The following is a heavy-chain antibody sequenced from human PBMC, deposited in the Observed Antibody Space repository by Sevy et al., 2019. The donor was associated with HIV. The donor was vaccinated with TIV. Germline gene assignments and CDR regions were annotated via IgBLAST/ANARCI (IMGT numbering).Heavy chain of an antibody. V-gene: IGHV4-38-2*02. CDR2: IYLTGTT. CDR1: GFSISSGYF. D-gene: IGHD3-16*02. Sequence: SETLSLTCSVSGFSISSGYFWGWVRQPPGKGLEWIGSIYLTGTTYYNPSLKRRVTISVDTSKNQISLRLSSVTAADAAVYYCARVLLRLGELSSMDSWGQGTPVTVSP. J-gene: IGHJ4*02. CDR3: ARVLLRLGELSSMDS.